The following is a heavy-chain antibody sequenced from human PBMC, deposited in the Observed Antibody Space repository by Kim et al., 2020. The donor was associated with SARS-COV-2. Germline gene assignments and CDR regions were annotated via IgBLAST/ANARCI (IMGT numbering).Heavy chain of an antibody. V-gene: IGHV3-23*01. D-gene: IGHD3-22*01. Sequence: GGSLRLSCAASGFAFSSYGMNWVRQAPGKGLEWVSHIASSGENTYHTDSVKGRFTISRDNSQKMVHLQMNSLRGEDTAAYYCVRGFNGYCDYWGQGTLVTVSS. CDR3: VRGFNGYCDY. CDR1: GFAFSSYG. CDR2: IASSGENT. J-gene: IGHJ4*02.